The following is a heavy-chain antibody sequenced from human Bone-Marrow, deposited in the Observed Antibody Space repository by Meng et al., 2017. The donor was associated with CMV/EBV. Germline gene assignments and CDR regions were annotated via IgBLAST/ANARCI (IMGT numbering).Heavy chain of an antibody. CDR2: IYSGGSST. CDR3: AKEIGTIVGAYFDY. CDR1: GFTFSSYA. V-gene: IGHV3-23*03. J-gene: IGHJ4*02. D-gene: IGHD1-26*01. Sequence: GESLKISCAASGFTFSSYAMSWVRQAPGKGLEWVSVIYSGGSSTYYADSVKGRLTISRDNSKNTLYLQMNSLRAEDTAVYYCAKEIGTIVGAYFDYWGQGTLVTVSS.